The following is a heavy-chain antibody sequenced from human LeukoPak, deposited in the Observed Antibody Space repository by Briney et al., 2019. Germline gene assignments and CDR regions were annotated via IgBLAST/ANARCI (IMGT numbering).Heavy chain of an antibody. V-gene: IGHV3-11*05. J-gene: IGHJ1*01. Sequence: GGSLRLSCAASGFTFSDYYMSWIRQAPGKGLEWVSYISSSSSYTNYADSVKGRFTISRDNSKNSLYLQMNNLRTEDTALYYCAKDYYDTSGYYYGEYFQHWGQGTLVTVSS. CDR2: ISSSSSYT. D-gene: IGHD3-22*01. CDR3: AKDYYDTSGYYYGEYFQH. CDR1: GFTFSDYY.